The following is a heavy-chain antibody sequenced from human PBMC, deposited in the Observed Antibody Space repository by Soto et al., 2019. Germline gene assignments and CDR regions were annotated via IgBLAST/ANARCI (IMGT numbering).Heavy chain of an antibody. CDR2: IIPIFGTA. CDR1: EDTFSSYA. V-gene: IGHV1-69*12. Sequence: QVQLVQSGAEVKKPGSTVKVSCKASEDTFSSYAISWVRQAPGQGLEWMGGIIPIFGTANYAQKFQGRVTITADESTSTAYMELSSLRSEDTAVYFCARSDTAMVTWGYYYGMDVWGQGTTVTVSS. CDR3: ARSDTAMVTWGYYYGMDV. D-gene: IGHD5-18*01. J-gene: IGHJ6*02.